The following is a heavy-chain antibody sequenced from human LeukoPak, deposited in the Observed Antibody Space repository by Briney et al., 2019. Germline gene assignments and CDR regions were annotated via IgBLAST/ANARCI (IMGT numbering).Heavy chain of an antibody. Sequence: GASVKVSCKASGYTFTDYYLHWVRLAPGQGLEWMGRINPNSGGADYAESFQGRVTMTRDTSISTAYMELSRLRSDDTAVYYCARDLSTLVWFGESEALGYWGQGTLVTVSS. CDR2: INPNSGGA. CDR3: ARDLSTLVWFGESEALGY. D-gene: IGHD3-10*01. CDR1: GYTFTDYY. V-gene: IGHV1-2*06. J-gene: IGHJ4*02.